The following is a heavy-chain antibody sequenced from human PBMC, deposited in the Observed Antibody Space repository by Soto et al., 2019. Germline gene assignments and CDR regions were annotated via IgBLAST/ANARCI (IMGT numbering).Heavy chain of an antibody. CDR2: ISGSGGST. CDR3: AQTSREMVRGFDY. CDR1: GFTFSSYA. J-gene: IGHJ4*02. D-gene: IGHD3-10*01. V-gene: IGHV3-23*01. Sequence: GGSLRLSCAASGFTFSSYAMSWVRQAPGKGLEWVSAISGSGGSTYYGDSVKGRFTISRDNSKNTLYLQMNSLRAEDTAVYYCAQTSREMVRGFDYWGQGTLVTVSS.